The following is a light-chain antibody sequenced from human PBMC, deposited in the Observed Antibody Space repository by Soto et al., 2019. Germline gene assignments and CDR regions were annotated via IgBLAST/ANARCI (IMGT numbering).Light chain of an antibody. J-gene: IGKJ4*01. CDR2: AAS. CDR3: LSGHSRP. V-gene: IGKV1-39*01. CDR1: QSIYSS. Sequence: DIQMTQSPSSLSASIGDRVTITCRAGQSIYSSLNWYQQKPGKAPKLLIYAASSLQSGVPSRFSGSGSGTDFTLTISSLQPEDFATYFCLSGHSRPFGGGTKVEIK.